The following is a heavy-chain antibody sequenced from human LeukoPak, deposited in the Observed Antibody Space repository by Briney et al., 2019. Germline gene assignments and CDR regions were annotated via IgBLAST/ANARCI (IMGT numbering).Heavy chain of an antibody. CDR1: GGSISSYY. CDR2: IYYTGST. J-gene: IGHJ4*02. CDR3: ARAGPPQYFDY. Sequence: PSETLSLTCTVSGGSISSYYWSWLRQPPGKGLEWIGYIYYTGSTNYSPSLKSRVTISVDTSQNQFSLKLSSVTAADTAVYYCARAGPPQYFDYWGQGTLVTVSS. V-gene: IGHV4-59*01.